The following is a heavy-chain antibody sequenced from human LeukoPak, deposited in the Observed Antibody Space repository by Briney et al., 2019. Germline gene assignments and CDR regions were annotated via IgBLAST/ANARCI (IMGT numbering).Heavy chain of an antibody. CDR1: GFIFSNSG. CDR2: IWSDGSYR. CDR3: TKDHDGMHA. J-gene: IGHJ6*02. Sequence: GGSLRLSCTASGFIFSNSGMHWVRQAPGKGLEWVAVIWSDGSYRYYADSVKGRFTISRENSKYTLYLQMNSLRVEDTAVYYCTKDHDGMHAWGQGTTVTVPS. V-gene: IGHV3-33*06.